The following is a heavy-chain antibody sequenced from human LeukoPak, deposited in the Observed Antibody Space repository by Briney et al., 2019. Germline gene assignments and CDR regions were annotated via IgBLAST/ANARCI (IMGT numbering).Heavy chain of an antibody. CDR3: ARDLRLYYDILTGLYYYYGMDV. D-gene: IGHD3-9*01. J-gene: IGHJ6*02. V-gene: IGHV3-7*01. CDR1: GFTFSNYW. Sequence: GGSLRLSCAASGFTFSNYWMTWVRQAPGKGLEWVASIKQDGSEKYYVDSVKGRFTFSRDNAKNSLYLQMDSLRAEDTAVYYCARDLRLYYDILTGLYYYYGMDVWGQGTTVTVSS. CDR2: IKQDGSEK.